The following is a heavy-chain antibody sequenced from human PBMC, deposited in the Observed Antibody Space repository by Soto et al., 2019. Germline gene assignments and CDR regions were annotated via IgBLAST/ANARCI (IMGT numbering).Heavy chain of an antibody. CDR3: ARDRDYYDSSGYFVH. V-gene: IGHV1-3*01. Sequence: ASVKVSCKASGYTFTSYAMHWVRQAPGQRLEWMGWINAGNGNTKYSQKFQGRVTITRDTSASTAYMELSSLRSEDTAVYYCARDRDYYDSSGYFVHWGQGTLVTVSS. J-gene: IGHJ4*02. CDR1: GYTFTSYA. CDR2: INAGNGNT. D-gene: IGHD3-22*01.